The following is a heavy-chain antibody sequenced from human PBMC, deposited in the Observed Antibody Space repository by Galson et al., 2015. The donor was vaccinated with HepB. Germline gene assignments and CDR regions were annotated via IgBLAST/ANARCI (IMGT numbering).Heavy chain of an antibody. CDR3: AGSTIFGVVIIAGWFDP. Sequence: SVKVSCKASGGTFSRYAISWVRQAPGQGLEWMGGIIPIFGTANYAQKFQGRVTITADESTSTAYMELSSLRSEDTAVYYCAGSTIFGVVIIAGWFDPWGQGTLVTVSS. J-gene: IGHJ5*02. D-gene: IGHD3-3*01. CDR2: IIPIFGTA. V-gene: IGHV1-69*13. CDR1: GGTFSRYA.